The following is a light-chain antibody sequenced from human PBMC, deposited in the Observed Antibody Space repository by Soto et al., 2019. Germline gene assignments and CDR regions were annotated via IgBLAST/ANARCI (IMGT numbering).Light chain of an antibody. Sequence: QSVLTQPPSASGTPGQSVSISCSGSRSNIGTNPVNWYQQLPGTAPKLLFYTNTQRPSGVPDRFSASKSGTSASLAISGLQSEDEADYYCAAWDDSLNSVIFGGGTKRPS. CDR1: RSNIGTNP. V-gene: IGLV1-44*01. CDR2: TNT. J-gene: IGLJ2*01. CDR3: AAWDDSLNSVI.